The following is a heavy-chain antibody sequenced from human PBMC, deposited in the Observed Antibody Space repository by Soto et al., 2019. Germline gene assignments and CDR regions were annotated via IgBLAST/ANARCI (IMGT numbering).Heavy chain of an antibody. V-gene: IGHV3-33*01. CDR2: SWSDGRNE. Sequence: QVQLVESGGGVVQPGRYLRLSCAASGFSLVSNGMHWVRQAPGKGLQWVAVSWSDGRNEYYEDSVKGRFTISRDNSKNTLYLQMNSLRAEDTAVYYCARERQSYYDSSGYLDYWGQGTLVTVSS. CDR3: ARERQSYYDSSGYLDY. J-gene: IGHJ4*02. D-gene: IGHD3-22*01. CDR1: GFSLVSNG.